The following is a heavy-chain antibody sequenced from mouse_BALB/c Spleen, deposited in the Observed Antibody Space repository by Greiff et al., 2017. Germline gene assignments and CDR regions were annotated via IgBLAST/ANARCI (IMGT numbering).Heavy chain of an antibody. CDR2: ISYSGST. V-gene: IGHV3-8*02. CDR3: ARYRPSTVVPSYAMDY. Sequence: EVKLMESGPSLVKPSQTLSLTCSVTGDSITSGYWNWIRKFPGNKLEYMGYISYSGSTYYNPSLKSRISITRDTSKNQYYLQLNSVTTEDTATYYCARYRPSTVVPSYAMDYWGQGTSVTVSS. D-gene: IGHD1-1*01. CDR1: GDSITSGY. J-gene: IGHJ4*01.